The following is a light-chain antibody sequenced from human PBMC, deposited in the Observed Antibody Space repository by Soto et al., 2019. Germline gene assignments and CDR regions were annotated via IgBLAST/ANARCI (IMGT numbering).Light chain of an antibody. V-gene: IGKV3-20*01. Sequence: ETVLTQSPGTLSLAPVERSTLSCMASQSVSSRLAWYQQKPGQAPRLLISGASSRATGIPDRFSGSGSGTDFTLTISRLEPEDFAVYFCQKYESSVMTCGQGNKGDIK. J-gene: IGKJ1*01. CDR3: QKYESSVMT. CDR2: GAS. CDR1: QSVSSR.